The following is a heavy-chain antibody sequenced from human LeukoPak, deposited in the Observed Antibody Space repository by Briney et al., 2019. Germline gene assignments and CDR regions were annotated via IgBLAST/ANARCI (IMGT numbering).Heavy chain of an antibody. CDR2: VYYSGST. CDR1: GDSISRSTYY. CDR3: ARNLAGHFGGFYFDD. J-gene: IGHJ4*02. Sequence: SETLSLTCTVSGDSISRSTYYWGWIRQPPGKGLGWIGTVYYSGSTYYNLSVKSRVTISVDTSKNQFSLTLSSVTAAATAVDYCARNLAGHFGGFYFDDWGQGTLVTVSS. D-gene: IGHD2-21*01. V-gene: IGHV4-39*07.